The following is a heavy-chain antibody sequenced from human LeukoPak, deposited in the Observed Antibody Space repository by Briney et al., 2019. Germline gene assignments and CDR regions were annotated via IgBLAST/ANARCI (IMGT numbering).Heavy chain of an antibody. Sequence: SETLSLTCTVSGGSISSGSFYWSWIRQPAGKGLEWIGRIFTTGASNYNPSLKSRVTISVDTSKNQFSLKLSSVTAADTAVYYCARHEGAAADYYYYGMDVWGQGTTVTVSS. V-gene: IGHV4-61*02. CDR1: GGSISSGSFY. D-gene: IGHD6-13*01. CDR2: IFTTGAS. J-gene: IGHJ6*02. CDR3: ARHEGAAADYYYYGMDV.